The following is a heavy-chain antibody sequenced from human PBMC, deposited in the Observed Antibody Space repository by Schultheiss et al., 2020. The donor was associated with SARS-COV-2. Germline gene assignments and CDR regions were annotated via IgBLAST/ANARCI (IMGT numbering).Heavy chain of an antibody. V-gene: IGHV3-30*03. CDR3: ARDLSK. CDR1: GFTFSSYG. D-gene: IGHD3-16*02. Sequence: GESLKISCAASGFTFSSYGMHWVRQAPGKGLEWVAVISYDGSNKYYADSVKGRFTISRDNSKNTLYLQMDSLRPEDTAVYYCARDLSKWGQGTLVTVSS. J-gene: IGHJ4*02. CDR2: ISYDGSNK.